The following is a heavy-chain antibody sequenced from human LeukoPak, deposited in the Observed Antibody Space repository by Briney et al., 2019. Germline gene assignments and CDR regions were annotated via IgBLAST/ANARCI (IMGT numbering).Heavy chain of an antibody. J-gene: IGHJ4*02. CDR3: ARNYGDYEVLGY. D-gene: IGHD4-17*01. Sequence: GGSLRLSCAASGFTFSSYAMHWVRQAPGKGLEWVAVISYDGSNKYYADSVKGRFTISRDNSKNTLYLQMNSLRAEDTAVYYCARNYGDYEVLGYWGQGTLVTVSS. V-gene: IGHV3-30*14. CDR1: GFTFSSYA. CDR2: ISYDGSNK.